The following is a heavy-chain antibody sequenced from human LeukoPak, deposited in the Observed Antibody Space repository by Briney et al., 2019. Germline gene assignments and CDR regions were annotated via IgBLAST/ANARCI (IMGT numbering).Heavy chain of an antibody. Sequence: SETLSLTCTVSGGSISSGTYYWSWIRQPAGKGLEWIGRIYTSGSTNYNPSLKSRVTISVDTSKDQFSLKLSSVTAADTAVYYCARGGVLKSVDYWGQGTLVAVSS. CDR3: ARGGVLKSVDY. D-gene: IGHD3-16*01. CDR1: GGSISSGTYY. V-gene: IGHV4-61*02. CDR2: IYTSGST. J-gene: IGHJ4*02.